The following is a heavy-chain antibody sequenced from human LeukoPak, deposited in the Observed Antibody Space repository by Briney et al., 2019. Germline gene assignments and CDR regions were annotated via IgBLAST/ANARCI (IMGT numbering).Heavy chain of an antibody. CDR2: ISYDGSNK. CDR3: ARDIRVTTVILRDEY. V-gene: IGHV3-30-3*01. D-gene: IGHD4-17*01. J-gene: IGHJ4*02. Sequence: GGSLRLSCAASGFTFSSYAMHWVRQAPGKGLEWVAVISYDGSNKYYADSVKGRFTISRDNSKNTLYLQMNSLRAEDTAVYYCARDIRVTTVILRDEYWGQGTLVTVSS. CDR1: GFTFSSYA.